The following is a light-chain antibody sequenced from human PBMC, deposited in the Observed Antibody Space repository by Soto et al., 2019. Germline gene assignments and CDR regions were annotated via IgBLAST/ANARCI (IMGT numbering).Light chain of an antibody. CDR2: GAS. CDR1: QSVSSN. CDR3: QQYNNWPRT. V-gene: IGKV3-15*01. J-gene: IGKJ1*01. Sequence: EILMTQSPATLSVSPGERATLSCRSSQSVSSNLAWYQQKPGQAPRLLIYGASTRATGIPARFSGSGSGTEFTLTISSLRSEDFAVYYCQQYNNWPRTFGQGTKVEIK.